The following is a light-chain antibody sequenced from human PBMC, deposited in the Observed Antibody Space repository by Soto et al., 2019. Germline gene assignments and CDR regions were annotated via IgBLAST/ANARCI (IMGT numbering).Light chain of an antibody. CDR2: EVA. Sequence: QSALTQPASVSGAPGQSITISCTGTSSDVGRYNYVSWCQQHPGKAPKFVIYEVANRPSGVSDRFSGSKSGNTASLTISGLQAEDEADYYCTSYTSDNTWVFGGGTKVTVL. CDR1: SSDVGRYNY. J-gene: IGLJ3*02. V-gene: IGLV2-14*01. CDR3: TSYTSDNTWV.